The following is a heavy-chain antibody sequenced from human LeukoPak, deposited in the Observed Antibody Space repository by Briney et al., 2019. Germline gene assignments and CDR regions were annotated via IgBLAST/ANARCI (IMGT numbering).Heavy chain of an antibody. V-gene: IGHV3-64D*06. CDR3: VRDLESITGTIGYYYGLDV. D-gene: IGHD1-20*01. CDR2: ISSNGGST. Sequence: QSGGSLRLSCSASGFTFSSYAMHWVRQAPGKGLEYVSAISSNGGSTYYADSVKGRFTISRDNSKNTLYLQMSSLRAEDTAVYYCVRDLESITGTIGYYYGLDVWGRGTTVTVSS. J-gene: IGHJ6*01. CDR1: GFTFSSYA.